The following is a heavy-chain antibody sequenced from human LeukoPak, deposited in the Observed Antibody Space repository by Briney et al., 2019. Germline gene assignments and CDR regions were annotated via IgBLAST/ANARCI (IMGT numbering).Heavy chain of an antibody. CDR1: GFTFRSYW. Sequence: GGSLRLSCAVSGFTFRSYWMHWVRQAPGKGLVWVSSIKSDGSSTTYADSVKGRFTISRDNAENTLYPQMNSLRVEDTAVYYCARISTTVRHYWGQGTLVTVSS. CDR3: ARISTTVRHY. V-gene: IGHV3-74*03. CDR2: IKSDGSST. D-gene: IGHD3-10*01. J-gene: IGHJ4*02.